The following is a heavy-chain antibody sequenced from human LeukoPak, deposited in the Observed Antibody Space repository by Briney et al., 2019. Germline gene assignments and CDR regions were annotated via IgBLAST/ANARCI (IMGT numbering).Heavy chain of an antibody. J-gene: IGHJ4*02. CDR3: ARDLEAVAGSAFDY. D-gene: IGHD6-19*01. CDR2: IWYDGSNK. Sequence: HPGGSLRLSCAASGFTFSSYGMHWVRQAPVKGLEWVAVIWYDGSNKYYADSVKGRFTISRDNSKNTLYLQMNSLRAEDTAVYYCARDLEAVAGSAFDYWGQGTLVTVSS. CDR1: GFTFSSYG. V-gene: IGHV3-33*01.